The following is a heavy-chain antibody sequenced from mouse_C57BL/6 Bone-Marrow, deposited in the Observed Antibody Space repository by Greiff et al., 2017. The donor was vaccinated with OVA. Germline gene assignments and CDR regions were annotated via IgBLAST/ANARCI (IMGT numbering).Heavy chain of an antibody. Sequence: QVQLQQSGPELVKPGASVKISCKASGYTFTDYYINWVKQRPGQGLEWIGWIFPGSGSTYYNEKFKGKATLTVDKSSSTAYMLLSSLTSEDSAVYFCASRENYGSSSFDYWGQGTTLTVSS. CDR1: GYTFTDYY. CDR2: IFPGSGST. V-gene: IGHV1-75*01. J-gene: IGHJ2*01. CDR3: ASRENYGSSSFDY. D-gene: IGHD1-1*01.